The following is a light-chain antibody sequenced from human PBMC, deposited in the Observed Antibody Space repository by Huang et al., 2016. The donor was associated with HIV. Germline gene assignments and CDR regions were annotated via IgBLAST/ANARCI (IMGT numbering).Light chain of an antibody. CDR1: QSINSY. V-gene: IGKV1-39*01. CDR3: QQSHSTPFT. J-gene: IGKJ3*01. CDR2: TAS. Sequence: DIQMTQSPSSLSASVGDRVTITCRASQSINSYLNWYQQIPGKAPKLLIYTASTLRTGVPSRFSGRGSGTDFSLTITSLQPEDFATYYCQQSHSTPFTFGPGTKV.